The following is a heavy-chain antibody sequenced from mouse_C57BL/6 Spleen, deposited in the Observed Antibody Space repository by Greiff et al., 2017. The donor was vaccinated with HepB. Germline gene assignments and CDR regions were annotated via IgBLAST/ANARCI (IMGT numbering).Heavy chain of an antibody. Sequence: LQESGPGLVKPSQSLSLTCSVTGYSITSGYYWNWIRQFPGNKLEWMGYISYDGSNNYNPSLKNRISITRDTSKNQFFLKLNSVTTEDTATYYCARPYYSNYGGFAYWGQETLVTVSA. CDR1: GYSITSGYY. CDR2: ISYDGSN. D-gene: IGHD2-5*01. V-gene: IGHV3-6*01. CDR3: ARPYYSNYGGFAY. J-gene: IGHJ3*01.